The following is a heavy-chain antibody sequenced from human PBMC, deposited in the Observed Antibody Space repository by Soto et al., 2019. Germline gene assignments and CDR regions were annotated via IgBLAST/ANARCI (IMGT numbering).Heavy chain of an antibody. J-gene: IGHJ4*02. D-gene: IGHD3-10*01. CDR1: GGSFSGYY. CDR3: ARGPYYGSGSYYND. Sequence: LTCAVYGGSFSGYYWSWIRQPPGKGLEWIGEINHSGSTNYNPSLKSRVTISVDTSKNQFSLKLSSVTAADTAVYYCARGPYYGSGSYYNDWGQGTLVTVSS. V-gene: IGHV4-34*01. CDR2: INHSGST.